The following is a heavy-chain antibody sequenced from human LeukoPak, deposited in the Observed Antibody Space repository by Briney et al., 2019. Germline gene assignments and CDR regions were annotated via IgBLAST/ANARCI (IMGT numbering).Heavy chain of an antibody. D-gene: IGHD1-1*01. Sequence: GGSLRVSSGASGFTFTRFWMNWVRQAPGRGLEWVANIDPDGSLIYYVDSVKGRFTISRDNAKKSVYLQMNSLRAEDTAVYYCSGRNDRRNPWAYSGERTLVSVSS. CDR2: IDPDGSLI. J-gene: IGHJ4*02. V-gene: IGHV3-7*01. CDR1: GFTFTRFW. CDR3: SGRNDRRNPWAY.